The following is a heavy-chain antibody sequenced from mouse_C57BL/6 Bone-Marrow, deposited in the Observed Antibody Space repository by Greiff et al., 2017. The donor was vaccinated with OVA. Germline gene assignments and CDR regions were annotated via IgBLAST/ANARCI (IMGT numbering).Heavy chain of an antibody. CDR2: SRNKANDYTT. CDR1: GFTFSDFY. D-gene: IGHD1-1*02. V-gene: IGHV7-1*01. J-gene: IGHJ4*01. Sequence: EVNVVESGGGLVQSGRSLRLSCATSGFTFSDFYMEWVRQAPGKGLEWIAASRNKANDYTTEYSASVKGRFIVSREDSQSILYLQMKALRAEDTAIYYCARDASYGYAMDYWGQGTSVTVSS. CDR3: ARDASYGYAMDY.